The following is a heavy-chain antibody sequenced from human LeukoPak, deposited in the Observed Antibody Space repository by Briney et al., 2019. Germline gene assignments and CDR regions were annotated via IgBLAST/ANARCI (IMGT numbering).Heavy chain of an antibody. CDR1: GFTFSSYA. V-gene: IGHV3-30-3*01. CDR3: ALSSGYYS. J-gene: IGHJ4*02. CDR2: ISYDGSNK. Sequence: PGGSLRLSCAASGFTFSSYAMHWVRQAPGKGLEWVAVISYDGSNKYYADSVKGRFTISRDNSKNTLYLQMNSLRAEDTAVYYCALSSGYYSWGQGTLVTVSS. D-gene: IGHD3-22*01.